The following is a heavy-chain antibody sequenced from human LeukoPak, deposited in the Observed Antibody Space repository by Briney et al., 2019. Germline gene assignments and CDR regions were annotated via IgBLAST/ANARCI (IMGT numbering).Heavy chain of an antibody. J-gene: IGHJ5*02. CDR1: GGSISSGAFY. D-gene: IGHD4-23*01. CDR3: ARVLTTVASNYFDP. V-gene: IGHV4-30-4*01. CDR2: IYYCGST. Sequence: SPTLSLTCTVSGGSISSGAFYWSWIRQPPGKGLEWIGYIYYCGSTYYNPSLKSRVTISVDTSKNQFSLRLTSVTAADTAVYYCARVLTTVASNYFDPWGQGTLVTVSS.